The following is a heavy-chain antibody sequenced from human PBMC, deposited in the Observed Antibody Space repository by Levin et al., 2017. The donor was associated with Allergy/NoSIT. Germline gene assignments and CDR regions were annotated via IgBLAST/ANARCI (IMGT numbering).Heavy chain of an antibody. CDR3: AKDPISGGYSSGWLRGYLQH. Sequence: QTSETLSLTCAASGFTFSTYAVNWVRQAPGKGLEWVSAISGSGGTTYYADSVKGRFTTSRDNSKSMLYLQVNSLRVEDTAVYYCAKDPISGGYSSGWLRGYLQHWGQGTLVTVSS. D-gene: IGHD6-19*01. CDR1: GFTFSTYA. V-gene: IGHV3-23*01. J-gene: IGHJ1*01. CDR2: ISGSGGTT.